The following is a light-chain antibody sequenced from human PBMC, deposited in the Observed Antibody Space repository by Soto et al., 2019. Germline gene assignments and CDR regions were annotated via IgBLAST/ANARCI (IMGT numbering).Light chain of an antibody. CDR1: QSVSSN. V-gene: IGKV3-15*01. CDR3: QQYNNWPPYT. Sequence: EIVMTQSPATLSVSPGERATLSCRASQSVSSNLAWYQQKPGQAPRLLIYGASTRATGIPARFSGSGSGTEFTLTHSSLQSEDFAVYYCQQYNNWPPYTFGQGTKLEIK. CDR2: GAS. J-gene: IGKJ2*01.